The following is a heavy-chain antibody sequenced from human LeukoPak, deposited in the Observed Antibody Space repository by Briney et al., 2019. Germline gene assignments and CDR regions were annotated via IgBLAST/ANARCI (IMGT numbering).Heavy chain of an antibody. J-gene: IGHJ4*02. CDR1: GFTFSSYG. Sequence: GVSLRLSCAASGFTFSSYGMHWVRQAPGKGLEWVAVISYDGSNKYYADSVKGRFTISRDNSKNTLYLQMNSLRAEDTAVYYCAKVYSAGWYPGYFDYWGQGTLVTVSS. CDR2: ISYDGSNK. D-gene: IGHD6-19*01. V-gene: IGHV3-30*18. CDR3: AKVYSAGWYPGYFDY.